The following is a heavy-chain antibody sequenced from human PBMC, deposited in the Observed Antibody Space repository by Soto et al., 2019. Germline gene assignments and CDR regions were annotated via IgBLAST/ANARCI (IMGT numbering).Heavy chain of an antibody. CDR1: GGSISSGGYY. Sequence: PSETLSLTCTVSGGSISSGGYYWSWIRQHPGKGLEWIGYIYYSGSTYYNPSLKSRVTISVDTSKNQFSLKLSSVTAADTAVYYCARSYYGSGRVCGMDVWGQGTTVTVSS. D-gene: IGHD3-10*01. CDR3: ARSYYGSGRVCGMDV. CDR2: IYYSGST. J-gene: IGHJ6*02. V-gene: IGHV4-31*03.